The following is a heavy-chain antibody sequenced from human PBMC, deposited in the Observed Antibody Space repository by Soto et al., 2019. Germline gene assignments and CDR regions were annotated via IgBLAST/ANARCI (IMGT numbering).Heavy chain of an antibody. CDR3: ARDRVTGTTFYYYGMDV. CDR1: GFTFSSYA. V-gene: IGHV3-30-3*01. CDR2: ISYDGSNK. J-gene: IGHJ6*02. Sequence: GGSLRLSCAASGFTFSSYAMHWVRQAPGKGLEWVAVISYDGSNKYYADSVKGRFTISRDNSKNTLYLQMNSLRAEDTAVYYCARDRVTGTTFYYYGMDVWGQGTTVTVSS. D-gene: IGHD1-7*01.